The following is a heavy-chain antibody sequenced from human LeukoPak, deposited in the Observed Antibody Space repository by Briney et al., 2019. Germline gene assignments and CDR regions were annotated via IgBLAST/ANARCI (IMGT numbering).Heavy chain of an antibody. V-gene: IGHV3-7*01. CDR3: ARAQAFWYFDY. CDR1: GFTFSSYW. J-gene: IGHJ4*02. CDR2: IKQDGSEK. D-gene: IGHD2/OR15-2a*01. Sequence: PGGSLRLSCAASGFTFSSYWMSWVRQAPGKGLEWVANIKQDGSEKYYVDSVKGRFTISRDNAKNSLYLQMNGLRAEDTAVYYCARAQAFWYFDYWGQGTLVTVSS.